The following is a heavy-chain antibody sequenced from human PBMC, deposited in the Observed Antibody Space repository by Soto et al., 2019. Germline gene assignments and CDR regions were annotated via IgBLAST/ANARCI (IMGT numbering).Heavy chain of an antibody. CDR1: GYSFTSYG. V-gene: IGHV1-18*01. J-gene: IGHJ4*02. Sequence: ASVKASCKASGYSFTSYGITKVRKAPGQVLEWLGWISAHNRNRNYAQNLQDRVTLTTDTSTYTAYMEVRNLQSDDTAVYYCAREFGSDLSVPVVVFDSWGQGALVTVSS. CDR2: ISAHNRNR. D-gene: IGHD1-26*01. CDR3: AREFGSDLSVPVVVFDS.